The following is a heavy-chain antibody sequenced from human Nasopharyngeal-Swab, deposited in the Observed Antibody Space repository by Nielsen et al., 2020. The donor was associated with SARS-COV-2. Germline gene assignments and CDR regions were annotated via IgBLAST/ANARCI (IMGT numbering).Heavy chain of an antibody. V-gene: IGHV3-9*01. Sequence: GGSLRLSWAASGFTFDDYAMHWVRQAPGKGLEWVSGISWNSGSIGYADSVKGRFTISRDNAKNSLYLQMNSLRAEDTALYYCATLGGYSGYDSEYGMDVWGQGTTVTVSS. J-gene: IGHJ6*02. CDR1: GFTFDDYA. CDR3: ATLGGYSGYDSEYGMDV. CDR2: ISWNSGSI. D-gene: IGHD5-12*01.